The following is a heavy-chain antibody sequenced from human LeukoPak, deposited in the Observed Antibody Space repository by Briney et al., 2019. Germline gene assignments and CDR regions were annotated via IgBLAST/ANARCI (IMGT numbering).Heavy chain of an antibody. CDR1: GFTFSDYY. CDR3: ARAHNYYYYYMDV. J-gene: IGHJ6*03. CDR2: ISSSGSTI. Sequence: GGSLRLSCAASGFTFSDYYMSWIRQAPGEGLEWVSYISSSGSTIYYADSVKGRFTISRDNAKNSLYLQMNSLRAEDTAVYYCARAHNYYYYYMDVWGKGTTVTVSS. V-gene: IGHV3-11*04.